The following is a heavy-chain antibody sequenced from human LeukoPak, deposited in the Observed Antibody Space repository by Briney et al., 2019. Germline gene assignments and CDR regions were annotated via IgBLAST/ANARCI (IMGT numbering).Heavy chain of an antibody. D-gene: IGHD3-22*01. V-gene: IGHV3-21*01. CDR2: ITSSSSYI. CDR1: GFTFSSYG. Sequence: GGSLRLSCAASGFTFSSYGMNWVRQAPGKGLEWVSSITSSSSYIYYADSVKGRFTISRDNAKNSLYLQMNSLRAEDTAVYYCARGYDSSGYFPDYWGQGALVTVSS. J-gene: IGHJ4*02. CDR3: ARGYDSSGYFPDY.